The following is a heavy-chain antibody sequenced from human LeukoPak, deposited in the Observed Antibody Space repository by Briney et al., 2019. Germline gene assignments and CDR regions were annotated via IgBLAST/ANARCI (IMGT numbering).Heavy chain of an antibody. CDR1: GFTFSSYA. CDR2: ISGSGGST. CDR3: AKDPSVIAAAGFYAFDI. V-gene: IGHV3-23*01. Sequence: GGSLRLSCAASGFTFSSYAMSWVRQAPGKGLEWVSAISGSGGSTYYADSVKGRFTISRDNSKNTLYLQMNSLRAEDTAVYYCAKDPSVIAAAGFYAFDIWGQGTMVTVSS. D-gene: IGHD6-13*01. J-gene: IGHJ3*02.